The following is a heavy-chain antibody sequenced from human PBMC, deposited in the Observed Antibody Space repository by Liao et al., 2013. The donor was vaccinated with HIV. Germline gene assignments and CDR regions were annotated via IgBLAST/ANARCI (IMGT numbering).Heavy chain of an antibody. CDR3: ARGRNSASAFDY. D-gene: IGHD2/OR15-2a*01. J-gene: IGHJ4*02. Sequence: QVQLQESGPGLVKPSQTLSLTCTVSGGSISSGSDYWSWIRQPPGKGLEWIGYIYYSGSTYYNPSLKSRVTISVDTSKNQFSLKLRYVTAADTALYYCARGRNSASAFDYWGQGTLVTVSS. CDR2: IYYSGST. CDR1: GGSISSGSDY. V-gene: IGHV4-30-4*08.